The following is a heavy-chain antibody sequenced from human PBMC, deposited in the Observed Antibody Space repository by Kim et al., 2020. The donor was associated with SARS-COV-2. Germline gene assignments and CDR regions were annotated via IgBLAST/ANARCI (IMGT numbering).Heavy chain of an antibody. D-gene: IGHD2-15*01. CDR1: GYTFTSYA. V-gene: IGHV1-3*01. Sequence: ASVKVSCKASGYTFTSYAMHWVRQAPGQRLEWMGWINAGNGNTKYSQKFQGRVTITRDTSASTAYMELSSLRSEDTAVYYCARDSICSGGSCYHNWFDPWGQGTLVTVSS. J-gene: IGHJ5*02. CDR2: INAGNGNT. CDR3: ARDSICSGGSCYHNWFDP.